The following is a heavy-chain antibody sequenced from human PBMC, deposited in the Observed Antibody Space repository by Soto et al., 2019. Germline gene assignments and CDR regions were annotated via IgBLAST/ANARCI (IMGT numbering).Heavy chain of an antibody. V-gene: IGHV4-38-2*01. Sequence: SETLSLTCAVSGYSISSGYYWGWIRQPPGKGLEWIGSIYHSGSTYYNPSLKSRVTISVDTSKNQFSLKLSSATAADTAVYYCARVGAEYCSSTSCYTGDYWGQGTLVTVSS. CDR3: ARVGAEYCSSTSCYTGDY. D-gene: IGHD2-2*02. CDR2: IYHSGST. CDR1: GYSISSGYY. J-gene: IGHJ4*02.